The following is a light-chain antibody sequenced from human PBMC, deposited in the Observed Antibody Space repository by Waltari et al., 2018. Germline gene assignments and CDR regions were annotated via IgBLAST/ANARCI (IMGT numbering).Light chain of an antibody. CDR3: QSYDSSLSGPV. Sequence: QSVLTQPPSVSGAPGPRVTISCTGSSSNIGAGYDVHWYQQLPGTAPKLLIYGNSNRTSGVPDRFSGSKSGTSASLAITGLQAEDEADYYCQSYDSSLSGPVFGGGTKLTVL. V-gene: IGLV1-40*01. CDR2: GNS. J-gene: IGLJ2*01. CDR1: SSNIGAGYD.